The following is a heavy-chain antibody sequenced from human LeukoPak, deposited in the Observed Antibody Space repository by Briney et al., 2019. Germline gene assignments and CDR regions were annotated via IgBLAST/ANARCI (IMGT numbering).Heavy chain of an antibody. CDR3: ARGHSSGRDYYFDT. J-gene: IGHJ4*02. Sequence: GSVTVSCQTSRYTLATYSINWLRQAPGQGLDWMGWISGYSGSTNYAQKLQGRVTMTTDTSTTTAYMELRSLKSDDTAVYYCARGHSSGRDYYFDTWGQGTLVTVSS. V-gene: IGHV1-18*01. D-gene: IGHD6-19*01. CDR2: ISGYSGST. CDR1: RYTLATYS.